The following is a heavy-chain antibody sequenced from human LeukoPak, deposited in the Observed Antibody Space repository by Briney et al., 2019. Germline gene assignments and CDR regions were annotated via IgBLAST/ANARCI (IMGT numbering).Heavy chain of an antibody. CDR2: IYTSGST. CDR1: GGSISSGSYY. J-gene: IGHJ4*02. V-gene: IGHV4-61*02. CDR3: ARVRGGYGGNSWLDY. D-gene: IGHD4-23*01. Sequence: PPETLSLTCTVSGGSISSGSYYWSWIRQPAGKGLEWIGRIYTSGSTNYNPSLKSRVTISVDTSKNQFSLKLSSVTAADTAVYYCARVRGGYGGNSWLDYWGQGTLVTVSS.